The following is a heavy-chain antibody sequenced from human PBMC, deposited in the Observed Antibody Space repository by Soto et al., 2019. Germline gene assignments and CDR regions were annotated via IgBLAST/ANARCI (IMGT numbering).Heavy chain of an antibody. CDR3: ARDYRFYGDYGHWYYGMDV. V-gene: IGHV3-74*01. J-gene: IGHJ6*02. D-gene: IGHD4-17*01. Sequence: GGSLRLSCAASGFTFSSYWMHWVRQAPGKGLVWVSRINSDGSSTSYADSVKGRFTISRDNAKNTLYLQMNSLRAEDTAVYYCARDYRFYGDYGHWYYGMDVWGQGTTVTVSS. CDR1: GFTFSSYW. CDR2: INSDGSST.